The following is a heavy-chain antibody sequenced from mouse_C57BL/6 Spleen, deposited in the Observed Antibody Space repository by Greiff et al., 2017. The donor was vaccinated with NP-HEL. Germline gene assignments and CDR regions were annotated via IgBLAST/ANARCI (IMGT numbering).Heavy chain of an antibody. CDR1: GYTFTDYY. CDR2: INPYNGGT. CDR3: ARETTVVAEYFDY. Sequence: VQLQQSGPVLVKPGASVKMSCKASGYTFTDYYMNWVKQSHGKSLEWIGVINPYNGGTSYNQKFKGKATLTVDKSSSTAYMELNSLTSEDSAVYYCARETTVVAEYFDYWGQGTTLTVSS. J-gene: IGHJ2*01. D-gene: IGHD1-1*01. V-gene: IGHV1-19*01.